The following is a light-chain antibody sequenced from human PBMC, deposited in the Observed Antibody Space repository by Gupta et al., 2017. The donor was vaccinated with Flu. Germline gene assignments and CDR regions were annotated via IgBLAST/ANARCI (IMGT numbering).Light chain of an antibody. V-gene: IGKV1-17*01. J-gene: IGKJ1*01. CDR1: QGIRND. CDR3: LQNNSYPRT. Sequence: DLQMTQSPSSLSASVGDRVTITFRASQGIRNDLGWYQQKAGKAPKRLIYAASSLQSGVPSRSSGSGSGTGFTLTISSLQPEEVANYYCLQNNSYPRTFGQGTKVEIK. CDR2: AAS.